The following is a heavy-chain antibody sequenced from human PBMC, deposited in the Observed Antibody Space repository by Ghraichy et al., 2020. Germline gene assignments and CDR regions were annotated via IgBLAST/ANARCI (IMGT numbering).Heavy chain of an antibody. Sequence: SGPTLVKPTQTLTLTCTFSGFSLSTSGMCVSWIRQPPGKALEWLALIDWDDDKFYSTSLKTRLTISKDTSKNQVVLTMTNMDPVDTATYYCARMQIEYSSSSYYFDYWGQGTLVTVSS. CDR1: GFSLSTSGMC. J-gene: IGHJ4*02. CDR2: IDWDDDK. CDR3: ARMQIEYSSSSYYFDY. D-gene: IGHD6-6*01. V-gene: IGHV2-70*01.